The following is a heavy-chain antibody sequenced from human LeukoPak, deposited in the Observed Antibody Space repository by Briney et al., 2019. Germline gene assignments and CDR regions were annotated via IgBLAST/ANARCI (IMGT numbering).Heavy chain of an antibody. CDR1: GYTFTSYY. Sequence: ASVKVSCKASGYTFTSYYMHWVRQAPGQGLEWMGIINPSGGSTSYAQKFQGRVTMTRDTSTSTVYMELSSLRSEDTAVYYCARVKKGHDYGDYGWWTRETNFDYWGQGTLVTVSP. J-gene: IGHJ4*02. V-gene: IGHV1-46*01. D-gene: IGHD4-17*01. CDR2: INPSGGST. CDR3: ARVKKGHDYGDYGWWTRETNFDY.